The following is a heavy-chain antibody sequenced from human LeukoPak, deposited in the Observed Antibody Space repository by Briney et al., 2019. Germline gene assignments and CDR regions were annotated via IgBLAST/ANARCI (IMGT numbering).Heavy chain of an antibody. CDR3: ARARTRYSGSYGGAFDI. CDR2: IKQDGSEK. CDR1: GFTFSSYR. Sequence: PGGSLRLSCAASGFTFSSYRMSWVRQAPGKGLEWVANIKQDGSEKYYVDSVKGRFTISRDNAKNSLYLQMNSLRAEDTAVYYCARARTRYSGSYGGAFDIWGQGTMVTVSS. V-gene: IGHV3-7*01. J-gene: IGHJ3*02. D-gene: IGHD1-26*01.